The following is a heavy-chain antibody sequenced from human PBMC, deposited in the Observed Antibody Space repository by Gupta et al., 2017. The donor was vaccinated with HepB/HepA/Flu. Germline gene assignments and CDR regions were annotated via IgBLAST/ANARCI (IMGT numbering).Heavy chain of an antibody. J-gene: IGHJ5*02. CDR1: GFIFTDST. D-gene: IGHD1-26*01. Sequence: EVQLVESGGGLVQPGGSLKLSCAASGFIFTDSTMHWVRQASGKGLEWVGRIRSKANSYTTEYAASVKGRFTISRDDSKNTAYLQMHSLKTEDTAVYYCTRLPIVGATSGEDWFDPWGREPWSPSPQ. CDR3: TRLPIVGATSGEDWFDP. V-gene: IGHV3-73*02. CDR2: IRSKANSYTT.